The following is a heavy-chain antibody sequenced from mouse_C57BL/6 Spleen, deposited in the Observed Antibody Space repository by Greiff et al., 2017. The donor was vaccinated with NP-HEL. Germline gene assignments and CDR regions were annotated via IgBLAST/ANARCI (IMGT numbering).Heavy chain of an antibody. Sequence: QVQLQQSGPELVKPGASVKISCKASGYAFSSSWMNWVKQRPGKGLEWIGRIYPGDGDTNYNGKFKGKATLTADKSSSTAYMQLSSLTSEDSAVYFCATYGSYWYFDVWGTGTTVTVSS. CDR3: ATYGSYWYFDV. CDR1: GYAFSSSW. V-gene: IGHV1-82*01. D-gene: IGHD1-1*01. CDR2: IYPGDGDT. J-gene: IGHJ1*03.